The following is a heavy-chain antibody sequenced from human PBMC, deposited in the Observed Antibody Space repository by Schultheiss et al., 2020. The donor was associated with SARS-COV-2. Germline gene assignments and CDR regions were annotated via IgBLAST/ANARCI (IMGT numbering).Heavy chain of an antibody. Sequence: SETLSLTCAVSGGSISSSNWWSWVRQPPGKGLEWIGEIYHSGSTNYNPSLKSRVTISVDTSKNQFSLKLSSVTAADTAVYYCARGHGEDEHTGAEYFLHWGQGTLVTVSS. D-gene: IGHD6-6*01. CDR3: ARGHGEDEHTGAEYFLH. V-gene: IGHV4-4*02. CDR2: IYHSGST. J-gene: IGHJ1*01. CDR1: GGSISSSNW.